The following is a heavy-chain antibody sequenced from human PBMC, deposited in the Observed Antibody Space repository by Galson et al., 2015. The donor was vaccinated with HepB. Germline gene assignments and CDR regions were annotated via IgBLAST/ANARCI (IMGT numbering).Heavy chain of an antibody. Sequence: SLRLYCAASVFTFRNYGMSWVRQTPGEGLEWLAGISGNGGNVPYAASVKGLFTSSRDNSKSTVYVQMDSLRAEDTGVYYCVSNHYNSGSYFHFDNWGQGTLVTVSS. CDR2: ISGNGGNV. J-gene: IGHJ4*02. CDR3: VSNHYNSGSYFHFDN. D-gene: IGHD3-10*01. CDR1: VFTFRNYG. V-gene: IGHV3-23*01.